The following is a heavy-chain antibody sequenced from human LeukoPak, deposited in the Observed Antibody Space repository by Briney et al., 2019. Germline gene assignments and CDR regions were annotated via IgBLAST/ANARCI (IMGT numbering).Heavy chain of an antibody. CDR3: ARDGLVRGVIVPH. Sequence: SVKVSCKASGYTFTGYYMHWVRQAPGQGLEWMGGIIPIFGTANYAQKFQGRVTITADESTSTAYMELSSLRSEDTAVYYCARDGLVRGVIVPHWGQGTLVTVSS. CDR1: GYTFTGYY. V-gene: IGHV1-69*13. J-gene: IGHJ4*02. CDR2: IIPIFGTA. D-gene: IGHD3-10*01.